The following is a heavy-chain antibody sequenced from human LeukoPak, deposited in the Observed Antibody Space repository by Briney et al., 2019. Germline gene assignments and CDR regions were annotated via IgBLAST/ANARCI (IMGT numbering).Heavy chain of an antibody. CDR3: AKDTGYYGSGSYWDY. J-gene: IGHJ4*02. CDR1: GFTFSSYS. D-gene: IGHD3-10*01. Sequence: PGGSLRLSCAASGFTFSSYSMNWVRQAPGKGLEWVSSISSDSSYIYYADSVKGRFTISRDNAKNSLYLQMNSLRAEDTALYYCAKDTGYYGSGSYWDYWGQGTLVTVSS. CDR2: ISSDSSYI. V-gene: IGHV3-21*04.